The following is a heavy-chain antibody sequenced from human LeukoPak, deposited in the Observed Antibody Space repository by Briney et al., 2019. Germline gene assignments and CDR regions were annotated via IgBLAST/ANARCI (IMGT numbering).Heavy chain of an antibody. J-gene: IGHJ4*02. CDR1: GDTLSSNSAA. CDR2: TYFRSKWYN. V-gene: IGHV6-1*01. Sequence: SQTLSLTCALSGDTLSSNSAAWNWVRQSPSRGLEWLVRTYFRSKWYNDYAESVKGRISINPDTSKNQFSLQLNSVNPEDTAVYYCANFYLDNWSQGSLVTVSS. CDR3: ANFYLDN.